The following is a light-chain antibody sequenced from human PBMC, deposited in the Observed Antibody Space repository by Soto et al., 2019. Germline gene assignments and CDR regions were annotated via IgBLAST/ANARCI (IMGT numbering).Light chain of an antibody. CDR1: QGIGDT. CDR3: QHYHGWPIT. Sequence: EVVMRQSPATLSVSPGEGATLSCRASQGIGDTLAWYQHKPGQTPRLLIYDASNRATGIPARFSGSGSGTDFTLTISSLEPEDFAVYYCQHYHGWPITFGQGTRLEIK. CDR2: DAS. J-gene: IGKJ5*01. V-gene: IGKV3D-11*03.